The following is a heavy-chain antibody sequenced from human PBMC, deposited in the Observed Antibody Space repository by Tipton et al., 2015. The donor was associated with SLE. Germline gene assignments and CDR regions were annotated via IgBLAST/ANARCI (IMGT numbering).Heavy chain of an antibody. CDR2: ISSNGGST. V-gene: IGHV3-64D*06. Sequence: GSLRLSCSASGFTFSSYAMHWVRQAPGKGLEYVSAISSNGGSTYYADSVKGRFTISRDNSKNTLYLQMSSLRAEDTAVYYCAGLPYSLDGYWGQGTLVTVSS. CDR3: AGLPYSLDGY. D-gene: IGHD4-11*01. J-gene: IGHJ4*02. CDR1: GFTFSSYA.